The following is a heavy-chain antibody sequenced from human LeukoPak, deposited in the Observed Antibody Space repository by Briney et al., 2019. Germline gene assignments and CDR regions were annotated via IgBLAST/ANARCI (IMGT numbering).Heavy chain of an antibody. D-gene: IGHD4-23*01. V-gene: IGHV4-30-4*01. Sequence: PSQTLSLTCTVSGGSISSGDCYWSWIRQPPGKGLEWIGYIYYSGSTYYNPSLKSRVTISVDTSKNQFSLKLSSVTAADTAVYYCAREVSRWPYYFDYWGQGTLVTVSS. CDR2: IYYSGST. CDR1: GGSISSGDCY. J-gene: IGHJ4*02. CDR3: AREVSRWPYYFDY.